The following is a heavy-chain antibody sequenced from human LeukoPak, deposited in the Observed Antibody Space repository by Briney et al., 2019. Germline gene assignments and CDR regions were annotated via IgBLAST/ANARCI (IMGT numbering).Heavy chain of an antibody. Sequence: GGSLGLSCVDSGFTFSGYGLSWVRQTPGKGLEWVSATSYSGDGAYYADSVRGRFTASRDSSTNTYYLQMDSLRAEDTAVYYCAKESEGASPAYWGRGTLVTVSS. CDR2: TSYSGDGA. J-gene: IGHJ4*02. CDR3: AKESEGASPAY. V-gene: IGHV3-23*01. D-gene: IGHD3-16*01. CDR1: GFTFSGYG.